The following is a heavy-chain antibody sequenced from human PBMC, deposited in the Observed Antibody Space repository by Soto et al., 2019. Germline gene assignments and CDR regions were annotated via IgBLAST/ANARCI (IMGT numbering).Heavy chain of an antibody. J-gene: IGHJ4*02. CDR2: IDWDDDK. Sequence: SGPTLVNPTQTLTLTCTFSGFSLSTSGMCVSWIRQPPGKALEWLARIDWDDDKYYSTSLKTRLTISKDTSKNQVVLTMTNMDPVDTATYYCARIRLTTVTEYYFDYWGQGTLVTV. V-gene: IGHV2-70*11. CDR3: ARIRLTTVTEYYFDY. D-gene: IGHD4-17*01. CDR1: GFSLSTSGMC.